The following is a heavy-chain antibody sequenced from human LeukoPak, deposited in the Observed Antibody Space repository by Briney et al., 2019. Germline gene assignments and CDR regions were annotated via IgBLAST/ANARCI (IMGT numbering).Heavy chain of an antibody. CDR3: ARSEYYYGSGSKRHKGGWFDP. J-gene: IGHJ5*02. CDR1: RGTFSNYA. V-gene: IGHV1-69*13. Sequence: SVKVPCKASRGTFSNYAISWVRQAPGQGLEWMGRIIPIFGTANYAQKLQGRVTITADESTSTVYMELSSLRSEDTAVYYCARSEYYYGSGSKRHKGGWFDPWGQGTLVTVSS. CDR2: IIPIFGTA. D-gene: IGHD3-10*01.